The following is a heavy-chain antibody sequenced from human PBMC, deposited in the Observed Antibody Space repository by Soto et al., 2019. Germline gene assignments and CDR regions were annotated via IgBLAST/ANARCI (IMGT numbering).Heavy chain of an antibody. CDR3: ATQTISYTWGV. V-gene: IGHV4-4*02. D-gene: IGHD3-16*01. J-gene: IGHJ6*02. CDR2: LSRGDER. CDR1: GAPITTTKW. Sequence: QVQLQESGPGLVKPSETLSLTCTVSGAPITTTKWWAWVRLPPGKGLEWIGELSRGDERNSNPSLGGRFTMSLDKSNNHFSLKLTSVTAAETAIYYCATQTISYTWGVWGRGTAVTVSS.